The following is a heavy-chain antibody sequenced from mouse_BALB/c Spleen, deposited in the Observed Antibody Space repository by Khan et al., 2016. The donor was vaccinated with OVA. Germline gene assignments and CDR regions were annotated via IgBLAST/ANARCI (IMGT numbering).Heavy chain of an antibody. CDR1: GSSIPSDYA. J-gene: IGHJ1*01. Sequence: EVQLQESGPGLVKPSQSLALTCTVSGSSIPSDYAWNWIRQFPGSKLEWMGYIRKSGNTSYNPSLKSRITITRDTSKNQFFLQLNSVTTEDTATYYCARDGNWYFDVWGAGTTVTVSS. V-gene: IGHV3-2*02. CDR2: IRKSGNT. D-gene: IGHD2-1*01. CDR3: ARDGNWYFDV.